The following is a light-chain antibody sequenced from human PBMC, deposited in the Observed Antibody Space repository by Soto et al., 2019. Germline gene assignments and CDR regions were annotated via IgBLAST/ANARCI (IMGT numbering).Light chain of an antibody. J-gene: IGKJ1*01. CDR2: AAS. CDR3: LQDNSYPRT. V-gene: IGKV1-17*01. CDR1: QAITND. Sequence: DIQMTQSPSSLSASVGDRVTITCRASQAITNDLSWYQQKPGEPPKRLIYAASTLHSGVPSRFSGSGSWTEFTLTISSLQPEDFATYFCLQDNSYPRTFGQGTKVEIK.